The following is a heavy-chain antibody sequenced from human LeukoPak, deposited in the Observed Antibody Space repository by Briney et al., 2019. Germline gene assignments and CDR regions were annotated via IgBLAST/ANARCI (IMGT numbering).Heavy chain of an antibody. Sequence: GGSLRLSCAASGFTFSSYSMNWVRQAPGKGLEWVSYISSSSSTIYYADSVKGRFTISRDNAKNSLYLQMNSLRAEDTAVYYCARDFEPGGSYPGALDYWGQGTLVTVSS. D-gene: IGHD1-26*01. J-gene: IGHJ4*02. CDR2: ISSSSSTI. V-gene: IGHV3-48*01. CDR3: ARDFEPGGSYPGALDY. CDR1: GFTFSSYS.